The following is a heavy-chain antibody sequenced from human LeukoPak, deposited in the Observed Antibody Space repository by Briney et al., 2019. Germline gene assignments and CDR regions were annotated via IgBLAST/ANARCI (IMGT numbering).Heavy chain of an antibody. V-gene: IGHV3-30*02. J-gene: IGHJ4*02. CDR3: ARVGGISSDWYQETDY. Sequence: PGGSLRLSCAASGFSFSVYAMHWVRQAQGKGLEWVAFIRNDGSNENYADSVKGRFTISRDNAKNTLYLQMNSLRAEDTAVYYCARVGGISSDWYQETDYWGQGTLVTVSS. CDR2: IRNDGSNE. D-gene: IGHD6-19*01. CDR1: GFSFSVYA.